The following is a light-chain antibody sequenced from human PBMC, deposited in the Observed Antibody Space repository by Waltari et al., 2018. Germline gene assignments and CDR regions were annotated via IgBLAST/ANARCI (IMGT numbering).Light chain of an antibody. CDR2: GAS. CDR1: QSVSSN. CDR3: QENNNWPPVWT. V-gene: IGKV3-15*01. Sequence: EIVLPQPPATLSASPGERAPSSCRASQSVSSNLAWYQQKPGQAPRLLIYGASTRATGIPARFSGSGSGTEFTLAISSLQSEDFAVYFCQENNNWPPVWTFGQGTNVEIK. J-gene: IGKJ1*01.